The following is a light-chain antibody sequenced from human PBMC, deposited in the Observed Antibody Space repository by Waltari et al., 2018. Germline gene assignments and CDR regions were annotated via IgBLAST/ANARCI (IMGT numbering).Light chain of an antibody. V-gene: IGLV2-14*03. Sequence: QSALTQPASVSGSPGQSITISCTGSSSDFPTNNYVSCYQQHPGKAPKLMIYDVSNRPPGVSIRFSGSKYGNTASLTISGLRAEDEADYHCSSYTGGSTSVFGTGTKVTVL. CDR2: DVS. CDR3: SSYTGGSTSV. J-gene: IGLJ1*01. CDR1: SSDFPTNNY.